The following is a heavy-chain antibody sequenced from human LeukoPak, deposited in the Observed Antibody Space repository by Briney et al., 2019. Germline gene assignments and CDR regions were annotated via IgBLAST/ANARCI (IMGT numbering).Heavy chain of an antibody. D-gene: IGHD3-22*01. CDR2: ISGSGGST. CDR3: AKSVRYDSSGYWPSFDY. Sequence: GGSLRLSCAASGFTFSSYAMSWVRQAPGKGLEWVSAISGSGGSTYYADSVKGRFTISRDNSKNTLYLQMNSLRAEDTAVYYCAKSVRYDSSGYWPSFDYWGQGTLVTVSS. V-gene: IGHV3-23*01. CDR1: GFTFSSYA. J-gene: IGHJ4*02.